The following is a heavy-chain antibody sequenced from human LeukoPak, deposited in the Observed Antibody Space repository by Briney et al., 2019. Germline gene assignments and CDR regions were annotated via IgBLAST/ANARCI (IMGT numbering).Heavy chain of an antibody. CDR2: IYYSVST. CDR3: ARPPVEVTLDGFDI. D-gene: IGHD1-26*01. CDR1: GGSVRITTYY. V-gene: IGHV4-39*01. Sequence: SETLSLTCTVPGGSVRITTYYWGWIRQPPGKGLEWIGSIYYSVSTYYNPSLKSRLPMSVDTSKNQFSLKLSSVTAADTAVYYCARPPVEVTLDGFDIWGQGTMVTVSS. J-gene: IGHJ3*02.